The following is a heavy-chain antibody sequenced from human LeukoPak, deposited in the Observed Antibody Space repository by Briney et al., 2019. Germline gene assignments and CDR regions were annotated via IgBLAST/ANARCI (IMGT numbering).Heavy chain of an antibody. V-gene: IGHV1-3*01. J-gene: IGHJ4*02. CDR3: ARRTAHDY. CDR2: ISAGDGNT. CDR1: GYTLIDYA. Sequence: GASVKVSCKASGYTLIDYAIHWVRQAPGQRLEWMGWISAGDGNTKYSQKFQDRVTITRDTSASTAYMELSSLRSDDTAVYYCARRTAHDYWGQGTLVTVSS.